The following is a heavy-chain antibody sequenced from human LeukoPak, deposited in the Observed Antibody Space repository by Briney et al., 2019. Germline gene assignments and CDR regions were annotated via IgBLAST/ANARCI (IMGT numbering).Heavy chain of an antibody. CDR1: GFTFNNYD. CDR2: IRYDGSNK. J-gene: IGHJ6*03. Sequence: GGSLRLSCAASGFTFNNYDMHWVRQAPGKGLEWVAFIRYDGSNKYYADSVKGRFTISRDNAKNSLYLQMNSLRAEDTAVYYCARGIMPPYYTDVWGKGTTVTVSS. D-gene: IGHD2-2*01. CDR3: ARGIMPPYYTDV. V-gene: IGHV3-30*02.